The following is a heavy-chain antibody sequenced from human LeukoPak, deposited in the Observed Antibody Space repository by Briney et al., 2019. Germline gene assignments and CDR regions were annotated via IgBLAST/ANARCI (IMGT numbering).Heavy chain of an antibody. CDR3: AREGRYCSGGSCYDWFDP. V-gene: IGHV3-30*04. CDR2: ISYDGSNK. CDR1: GFTFSSYA. Sequence: PGRSLRLSCAASGFTFSSYAMHWVRQAPGKGLEWVAVISYDGSNKYYADSAKGRFTISRDNSKNTLYLQMNSLRAEDTAVYYCAREGRYCSGGSCYDWFDPWGQGTLVTVSS. D-gene: IGHD2-15*01. J-gene: IGHJ5*02.